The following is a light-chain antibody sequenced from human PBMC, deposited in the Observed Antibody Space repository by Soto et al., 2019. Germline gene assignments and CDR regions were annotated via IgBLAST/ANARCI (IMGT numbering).Light chain of an antibody. CDR1: SSDIGAYNF. CDR3: TSWTTSTTMI. J-gene: IGLJ2*01. CDR2: DVN. Sequence: QRVRTRAASGKWSARGALTITCTETSSDIGAYNFVSWYQQHPGKAPKLMLYDVNIRPSGVSNRFSGSKSGNTASLTISGLQAEDEADYYCTSWTTSTTMIFGGGTKVTV. V-gene: IGLV2-14*03.